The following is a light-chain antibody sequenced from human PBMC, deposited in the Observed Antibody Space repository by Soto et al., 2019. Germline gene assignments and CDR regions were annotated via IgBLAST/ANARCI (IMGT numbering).Light chain of an antibody. CDR1: ESISSD. J-gene: IGKJ2*01. CDR3: QQYHKWPPQYT. CDR2: GAS. V-gene: IGKV3-15*01. Sequence: EIVMTQSPATLSVSPGERATLSCRASESISSDLAWYQQKPGQAPRLLIYGASTRATDIPGRISGSGSGTVFTLTISSLQSEDFAVYYCQQYHKWPPQYTFGQGTKLEIK.